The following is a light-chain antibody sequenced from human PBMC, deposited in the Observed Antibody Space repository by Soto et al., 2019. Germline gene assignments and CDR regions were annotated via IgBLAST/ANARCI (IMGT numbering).Light chain of an antibody. J-gene: IGKJ1*01. CDR2: EVS. V-gene: IGKV1-5*03. CDR3: QQHNTLRT. CDR1: QNVNNW. Sequence: DIQMTKPPSTLSASVGDRVTIACRASQNVNNWLAWYQQKPGKAPKLLIHEVSSLESGVPSRFSGSGSGTEFTLTISSLQHDDSATYYCQQHNTLRTFGQGTKVDIK.